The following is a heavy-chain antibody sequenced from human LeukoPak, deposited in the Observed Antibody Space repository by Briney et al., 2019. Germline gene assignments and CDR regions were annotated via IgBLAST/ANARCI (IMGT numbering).Heavy chain of an antibody. D-gene: IGHD3-10*01. CDR3: AKNPRGLFYGMDV. CDR1: GFTFSSYG. J-gene: IGHJ6*02. Sequence: GRPLRLSCAASGFTFSSYGMHWVRQAPGKGLEWVAVISYDGSNKYYADSVKGRFTISRDNSKNTLYLQMNSLRAEDTAVYYCAKNPRGLFYGMDVWGQGTTVTVSS. CDR2: ISYDGSNK. V-gene: IGHV3-30*18.